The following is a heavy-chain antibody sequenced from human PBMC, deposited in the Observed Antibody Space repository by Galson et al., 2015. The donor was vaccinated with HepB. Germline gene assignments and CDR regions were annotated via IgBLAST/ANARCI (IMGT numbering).Heavy chain of an antibody. Sequence: SLRLSCAASGFTFSSYAMSWVRQAPGKGLEWVSAISGSGGSTYYADSVKGRFTISRDNSKNTLYLQMNSLRAEDTAVYYCASDHGYSGGWYGGNYFDFWGQGSLVTVSS. V-gene: IGHV3-23*01. CDR3: ASDHGYSGGWYGGNYFDF. CDR2: ISGSGGST. CDR1: GFTFSSYA. D-gene: IGHD6-19*01. J-gene: IGHJ4*02.